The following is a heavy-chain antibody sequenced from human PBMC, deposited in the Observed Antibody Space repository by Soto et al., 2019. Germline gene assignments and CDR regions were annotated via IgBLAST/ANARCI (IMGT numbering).Heavy chain of an antibody. Sequence: ASVKVSCKVSGYTLTELSMHWVRQAPGKGLEWMGGFGPEDGETIYAQKFQGRVTMTEDTSTDTAYMELSSLRSEDTAVYYCATSYTHSSGFGYWGQGTLVTVSS. D-gene: IGHD6-19*01. J-gene: IGHJ4*02. CDR2: FGPEDGET. CDR3: ATSYTHSSGFGY. CDR1: GYTLTELS. V-gene: IGHV1-24*01.